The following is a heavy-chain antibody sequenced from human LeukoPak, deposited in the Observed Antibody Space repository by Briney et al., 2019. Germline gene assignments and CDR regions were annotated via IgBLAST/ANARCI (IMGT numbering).Heavy chain of an antibody. D-gene: IGHD1-26*01. CDR1: GYSFTTYW. V-gene: IGHV5-51*01. J-gene: IGHJ3*02. CDR2: IYPGDSDT. CDR3: ARRGVGAKANYDAFDI. Sequence: GESLKISCKGSGYSFTTYWIGWVRQMPGKGLEWMGIIYPGDSDTRYSPSFQGQVTISADKSISTAYLQLNSLKASDTAMFYCARRGVGAKANYDAFDIWGQGTTVTVSS.